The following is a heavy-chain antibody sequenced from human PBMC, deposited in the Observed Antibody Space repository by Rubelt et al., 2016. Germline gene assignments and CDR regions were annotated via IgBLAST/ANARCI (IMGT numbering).Heavy chain of an antibody. Sequence: VRQAPGKGLEWVSGISWNSGSIGYADSVKGRFTISRHNSKNTLYLQMNSLRAEDTAVYYCARGYSSGWYYFDYWGQGTLVTVSS. CDR2: ISWNSGSI. J-gene: IGHJ4*02. D-gene: IGHD6-19*01. V-gene: IGHV3-9*01. CDR3: ARGYSSGWYYFDY.